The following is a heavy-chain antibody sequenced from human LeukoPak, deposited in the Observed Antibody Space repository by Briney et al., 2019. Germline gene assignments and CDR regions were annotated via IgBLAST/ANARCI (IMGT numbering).Heavy chain of an antibody. CDR1: GYTFTSYD. Sequence: ASVTVSCKASGYTFTSYDINWVRQAPGQGLEWMGWMNPNSGNTGYAQKFQGRVTMTRNTSISTAYMELSSLRSEDTAVYYCARGYRYDSSRFDPWGQGTLVTVSS. D-gene: IGHD3-22*01. J-gene: IGHJ5*02. V-gene: IGHV1-8*01. CDR2: MNPNSGNT. CDR3: ARGYRYDSSRFDP.